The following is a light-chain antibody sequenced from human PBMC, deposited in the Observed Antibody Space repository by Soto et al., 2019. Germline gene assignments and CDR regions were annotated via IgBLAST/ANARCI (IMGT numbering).Light chain of an antibody. CDR1: SANIGAVYD. CDR3: QSYDSSLGV. CDR2: GNS. Sequence: QSVLTQPPSVSGAPGQSVTISCTWSSANIGAVYDVHWYQQLPGTAPKLLIYGNSNRPSGVPDRFSGSKSGTSASLAITGLQAEDEADYYCQSYDSSLGVFGTGTKVTVL. J-gene: IGLJ1*01. V-gene: IGLV1-40*01.